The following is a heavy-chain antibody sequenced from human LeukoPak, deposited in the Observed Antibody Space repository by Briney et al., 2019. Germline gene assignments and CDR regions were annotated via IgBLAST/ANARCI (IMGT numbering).Heavy chain of an antibody. V-gene: IGHV3-23*01. J-gene: IGHJ4*02. CDR3: AKDGGLWVSAHWGDS. D-gene: IGHD7-27*01. Sequence: GGSLRLSCAASGFTFSSYAMNWVRQAPGKGLEWVSGISGNGDTTYYADSVKGRFTVSRDDSKNTLYLQMNSLRAEDTAVYYCAKDGGLWVSAHWGDSWGRGTLVTVSS. CDR2: ISGNGDTT. CDR1: GFTFSSYA.